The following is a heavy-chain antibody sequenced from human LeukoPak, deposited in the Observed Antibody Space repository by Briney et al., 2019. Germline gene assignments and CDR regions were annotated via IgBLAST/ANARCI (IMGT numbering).Heavy chain of an antibody. CDR2: ISDSGGTT. J-gene: IGHJ4*02. Sequence: PGGSLRLSCVASGFTFRTYAMSWVRQAPGKGLEWVSGISDSGGTTYYVDSVKGRFTISRDNSKNTLYLQMNSLRAEDTAVYYCAKDAGSSRSTLDYWGQGTLVTVSS. D-gene: IGHD6-13*01. CDR1: GFTFRTYA. CDR3: AKDAGSSRSTLDY. V-gene: IGHV3-23*01.